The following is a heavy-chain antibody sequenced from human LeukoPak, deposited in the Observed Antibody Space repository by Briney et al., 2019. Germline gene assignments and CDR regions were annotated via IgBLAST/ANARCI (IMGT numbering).Heavy chain of an antibody. Sequence: SETLSLTCTVSGGSISNYYWSWIRQPPGKGLEWIGDIYYSGYTNYNPSLKSRATISVDTSKNQFSLKLRSVTAADTAVYYCAREALGYCSSTSCDPDGPWSVWGKGTTVTVSS. V-gene: IGHV4-59*12. CDR1: GGSISNYY. CDR2: IYYSGYT. D-gene: IGHD2-2*01. J-gene: IGHJ6*04. CDR3: AREALGYCSSTSCDPDGPWSV.